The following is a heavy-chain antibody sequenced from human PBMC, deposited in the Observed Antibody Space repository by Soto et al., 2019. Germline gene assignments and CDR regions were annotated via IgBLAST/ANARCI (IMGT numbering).Heavy chain of an antibody. CDR1: GFTFDDYA. J-gene: IGHJ5*02. CDR2: ISWNGGDI. V-gene: IGHV3-9*01. Sequence: DVQLVESGGGLVQPGRSLRLSCAASGFTFDDYAMDWVRQAPGKGLEWVSGISWNGGDIGYADSVKGRFTISRDNAKNSLYLQMNSLRVEDTALYFCARAANSSVFYEGSANWFDPWGRGTLVTVSS. D-gene: IGHD5-12*01. CDR3: ARAANSSVFYEGSANWFDP.